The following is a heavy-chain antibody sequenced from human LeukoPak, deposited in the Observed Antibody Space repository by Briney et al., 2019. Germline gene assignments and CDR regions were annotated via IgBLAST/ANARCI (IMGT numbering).Heavy chain of an antibody. CDR2: ISWNSGSI. D-gene: IGHD6-19*01. V-gene: IGHV3-9*03. J-gene: IGHJ3*02. Sequence: PGWSLRLSCAASGFTFDDYATHLVRQAPGKGLEWVSGISWNSGSIGYADSVKGRFTISRDNAKNSLYLQMNSLRAEDMALYYCAKDTSSGWYGKNAFDIWGQGTMVTVSS. CDR1: GFTFDDYA. CDR3: AKDTSSGWYGKNAFDI.